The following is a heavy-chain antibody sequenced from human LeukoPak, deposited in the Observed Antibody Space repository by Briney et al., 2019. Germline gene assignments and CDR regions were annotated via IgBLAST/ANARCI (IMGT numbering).Heavy chain of an antibody. CDR3: ARVEMWVLRGSDH. CDR2: TSGKSDNS. V-gene: IGHV3-21*01. D-gene: IGHD3-10*02. J-gene: IGHJ4*02. Sequence: GGSLRLSCAASGFVFSSYAFNWVRQAPWKGLEWVSFTSGKSDNSYYADSVEGRFTVSRDNAKNSLFLQLNSLRAEDTAVYYCARVEMWVLRGSDHWGQGVPVTVPS. CDR1: GFVFSSYA.